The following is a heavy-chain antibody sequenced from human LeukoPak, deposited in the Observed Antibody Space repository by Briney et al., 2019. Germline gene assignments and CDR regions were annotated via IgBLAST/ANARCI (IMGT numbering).Heavy chain of an antibody. CDR1: GIPFSDFW. J-gene: IGHJ4*02. CDR3: AFRSVAGRGVDN. Sequence: GGSLRLSCAASGIPFSDFWMHWVRHAPGKGPEWVSRIENDGRSSTYAASVKGRFTISRDNAKNMLYLQMNDLRVEDTAFYYCAFRSVAGRGVDNWGQGTLVTVSS. V-gene: IGHV3-74*01. D-gene: IGHD6-19*01. CDR2: IENDGRSS.